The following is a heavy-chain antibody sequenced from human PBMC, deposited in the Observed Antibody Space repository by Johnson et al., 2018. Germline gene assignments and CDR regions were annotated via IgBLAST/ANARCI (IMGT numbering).Heavy chain of an antibody. J-gene: IGHJ3*02. CDR1: GFSISSYG. D-gene: IGHD6-19*01. V-gene: IGHV3-33*01. CDR2: IWSDGTNQ. CDR3: ASDSDDISGDGVGAFDI. Sequence: QVQLVESGGGVVQPGGSQRLSCAASGFSISSYGMHWVRQAPGKGLEWVALIWSDGTNQSYAESVKGRFTTSRDNSKNKVLLRMASLSAEDTAVYYCASDSDDISGDGVGAFDIWGQGTMLTVSP.